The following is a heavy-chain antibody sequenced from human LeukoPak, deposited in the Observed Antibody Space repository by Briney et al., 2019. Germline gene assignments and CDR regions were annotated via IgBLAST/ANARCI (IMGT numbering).Heavy chain of an antibody. Sequence: GESLQISCQGSGYSFTSYWIGWVRQMPGKGLEWMGIIYPGDSDTRYSPSFQGQVTISADKSISTAYLQWSSLKASDTAMYYCATGDDYYYYGMDVWGQGTTVTVSS. J-gene: IGHJ6*02. CDR1: GYSFTSYW. V-gene: IGHV5-51*01. CDR2: IYPGDSDT. CDR3: ATGDDYYYYGMDV.